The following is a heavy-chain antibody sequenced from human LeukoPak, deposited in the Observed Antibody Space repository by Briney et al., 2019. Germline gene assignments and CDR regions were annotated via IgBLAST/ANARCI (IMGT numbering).Heavy chain of an antibody. V-gene: IGHV1-2*02. Sequence: ASVKVSCKASGYTFTGYYMHWVRQAPGQGLEWMGWINPNSGDTNYAQKFQGRVTMTRDTSTSTDYMELSSLRSEDTAIYYCARDNSVGDNAWWFDPWGQGTMVTVSS. CDR3: ARDNSVGDNAWWFDP. D-gene: IGHD1-26*01. CDR2: INPNSGDT. CDR1: GYTFTGYY. J-gene: IGHJ5*02.